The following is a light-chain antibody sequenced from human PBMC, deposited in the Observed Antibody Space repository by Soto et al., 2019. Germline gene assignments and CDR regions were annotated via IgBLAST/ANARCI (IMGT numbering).Light chain of an antibody. Sequence: QSALTQPASVSASPGQSITISCTRTSSDVGKYNLVSWYQQHPGKAPKLMIYEDIERPSGVSNLFSGSKSGNTASLTIAGHQTEDEPDYYCGSCAGGTGVVFGGGTKLT. CDR3: GSCAGGTGVV. V-gene: IGLV2-23*01. CDR1: SSDVGKYNL. J-gene: IGLJ2*01. CDR2: EDI.